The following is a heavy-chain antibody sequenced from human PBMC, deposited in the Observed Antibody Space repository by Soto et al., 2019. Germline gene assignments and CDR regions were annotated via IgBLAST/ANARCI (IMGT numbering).Heavy chain of an antibody. CDR3: TRRGSGKTFDY. V-gene: IGHV4-39*01. Sequence: SETLSLTCAVSGASISRTGFHWGWIRQPPGPGLEWIGSVYESDNTYYNSSLRSRVTISVDTSKNQFSLKLSSVTAADTAVYYCTRRGSGKTFDYWGQGTLGTV. CDR1: GASISRTGFH. CDR2: VYESDNT. D-gene: IGHD3-10*01. J-gene: IGHJ4*02.